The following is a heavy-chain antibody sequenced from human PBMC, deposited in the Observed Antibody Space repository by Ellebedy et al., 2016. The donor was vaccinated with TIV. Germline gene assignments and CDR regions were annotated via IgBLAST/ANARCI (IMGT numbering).Heavy chain of an antibody. CDR3: ARDMVGREYGSGSTPFGY. J-gene: IGHJ4*02. D-gene: IGHD3-10*01. V-gene: IGHV3-21*01. CDR1: GFTFSSYS. CDR2: ISSSSSYI. Sequence: GESLKISXAASGFTFSSYSMNWVRQAPGKGLEWVSSISSSSSYIYYADSVKGRFTISRDNAKNSLYLQMNSLRAEDTAVYYCARDMVGREYGSGSTPFGYWGQGTLVTVSS.